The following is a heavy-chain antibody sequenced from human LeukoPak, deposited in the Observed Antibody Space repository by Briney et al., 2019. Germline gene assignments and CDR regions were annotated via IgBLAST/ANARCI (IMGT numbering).Heavy chain of an antibody. CDR2: SYTTGST. Sequence: SGTLSLTCTISGGSIGPYYWSWLRQPAGKALEWIGRSYTTGSTNYNPSLKSRVTMSLDTSKNQFSLKPTSVTAADTAVYYCARSAGSGFHLDSWGRGTLVTVSS. CDR3: ARSAGSGFHLDS. CDR1: GGSIGPYY. J-gene: IGHJ4*02. V-gene: IGHV4-4*07.